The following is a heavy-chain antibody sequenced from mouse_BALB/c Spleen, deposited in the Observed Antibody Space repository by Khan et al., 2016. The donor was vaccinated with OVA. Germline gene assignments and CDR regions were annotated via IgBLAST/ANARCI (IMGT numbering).Heavy chain of an antibody. J-gene: IGHJ3*01. V-gene: IGHV1S135*01. D-gene: IGHD1-1*01. CDR2: IDPFNGST. CDR3: TRGGTTGWFAY. CDR1: GYSFTDYY. Sequence: LQQSGPELMKPGASVKISCKASGYSFTDYYIHWVKQSHGQSLEWIGYIDPFNGSTNFNQKFKGTATLTVDKSSSTAYMHLNSLTSEDSAVYYCTRGGTTGWFAYWGQGTLVTVS.